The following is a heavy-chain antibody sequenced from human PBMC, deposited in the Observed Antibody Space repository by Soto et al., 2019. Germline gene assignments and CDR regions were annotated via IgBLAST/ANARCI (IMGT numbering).Heavy chain of an antibody. V-gene: IGHV1-8*01. Sequence: QVQLVQSGAEVKKPGASVKVSCKASGYTFTSYDINWVRQATGQGLEWMGWMNPNSGNTGYAQKFQGRLTMIRNPSIRTASIELSSLTSEDTAVSYCASGSLFGGMELNYMWGWFDPWGQGTLVTVSS. D-gene: IGHD3-16*01. CDR1: GYTFTSYD. CDR3: ASGSLFGGMELNYMWGWFDP. J-gene: IGHJ5*02. CDR2: MNPNSGNT.